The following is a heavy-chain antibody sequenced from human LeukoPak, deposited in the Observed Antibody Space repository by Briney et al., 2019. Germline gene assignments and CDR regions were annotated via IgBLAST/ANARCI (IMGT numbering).Heavy chain of an antibody. Sequence: GGSLRLSCAASGVTFTRYWMHWVRQVPGKGLVWVSRINIDGTTTNYADSVKGRFTVSRDNAKNTLYLQVNSLRVEDTAVYYCARDSYAVGATFDYWGQGTLVTVSS. D-gene: IGHD1-26*01. J-gene: IGHJ4*02. CDR1: GVTFTRYW. CDR2: INIDGTTT. CDR3: ARDSYAVGATFDY. V-gene: IGHV3-74*01.